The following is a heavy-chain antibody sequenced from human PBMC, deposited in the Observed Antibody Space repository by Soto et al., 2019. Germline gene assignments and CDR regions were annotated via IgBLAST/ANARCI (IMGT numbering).Heavy chain of an antibody. Sequence: PSETLSLTCAVYGGSFSGYYWSWIRQPPGKRLEWIGEINHSGSTNYNPSLKSRVTISVDTSKNQFSLKLSSVTAADTAVYYCARVIVVVVAAHRSAFDIWGQGTMVT. CDR2: INHSGST. J-gene: IGHJ3*02. CDR1: GGSFSGYY. D-gene: IGHD2-15*01. CDR3: ARVIVVVVAAHRSAFDI. V-gene: IGHV4-34*01.